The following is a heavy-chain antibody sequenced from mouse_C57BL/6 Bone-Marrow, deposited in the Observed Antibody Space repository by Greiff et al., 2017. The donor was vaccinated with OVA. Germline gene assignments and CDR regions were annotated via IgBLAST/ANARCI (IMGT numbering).Heavy chain of an antibody. CDR1: GYSFSSSW. CDR2: INPGDGDT. J-gene: IGHJ4*01. Sequence: QVQLQQPGPELVKPGASVKISCTASGYSFSSSWMNWVKQRPGKGLEWIGRINPGDGDTNYNGKFKGKVTLAADKSSSTPYMQLSNLTSKDSEVYFCERYDCAYYYAMDYWGQGTSVTVSS. D-gene: IGHD2-4*01. V-gene: IGHV1-82*01. CDR3: ERYDCAYYYAMDY.